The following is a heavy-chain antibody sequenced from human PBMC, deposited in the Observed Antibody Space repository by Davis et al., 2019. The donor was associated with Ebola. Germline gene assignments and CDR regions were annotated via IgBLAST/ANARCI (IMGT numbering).Heavy chain of an antibody. CDR2: TYYSSKRYN. Sequence: HLQTPSLTSAISGDSVSSGSWNCFRPSASRGLESLGRTYYSSKRYNDYAVSVKSRITINPDTSKNHFSLHLNSVTPEDTALYCCARGWLRRGLDGWGEGTVVTVSS. D-gene: IGHD3-10*01. J-gene: IGHJ6*04. V-gene: IGHV6-1*01. CDR1: GDSVSSGS. CDR3: ARGWLRRGLDG.